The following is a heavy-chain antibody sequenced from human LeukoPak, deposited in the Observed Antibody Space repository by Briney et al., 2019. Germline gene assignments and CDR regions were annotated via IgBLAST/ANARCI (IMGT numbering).Heavy chain of an antibody. Sequence: SETLSLTCAVSGGSISSSNWWSWVRQPPGKGLEWIGEIYHSGSTNYNPSLKSRVTISVDKSKNQFSLKLSSVTAADTAVYYCASGYSYGFYYFDYWGQGTLVTVSS. V-gene: IGHV4-4*02. J-gene: IGHJ4*02. CDR2: IYHSGST. D-gene: IGHD5-18*01. CDR1: GGSISSSNW. CDR3: ASGYSYGFYYFDY.